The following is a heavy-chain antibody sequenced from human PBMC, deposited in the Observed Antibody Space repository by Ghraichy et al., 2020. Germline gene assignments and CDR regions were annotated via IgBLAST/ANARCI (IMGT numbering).Heavy chain of an antibody. CDR3: ARGGGYGDDAFDI. CDR2: IIPILGIA. D-gene: IGHD5-12*01. Sequence: SVKVSCKASGGTFSSYTISWVRQAPGQGLEWMGRIIPILGIANYAQKFQGRVTITADKSTSTAYMELSSLRSEDTAVYYCARGGGYGDDAFDIWGQGTMVTVSS. CDR1: GGTFSSYT. J-gene: IGHJ3*02. V-gene: IGHV1-69*02.